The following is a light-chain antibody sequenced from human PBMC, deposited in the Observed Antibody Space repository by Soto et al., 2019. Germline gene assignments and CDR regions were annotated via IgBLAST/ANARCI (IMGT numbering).Light chain of an antibody. CDR1: QGISSA. CDR3: QQFNSYPLT. Sequence: AIQLTQSPSSLSASVGDRVTITCRASQGISSALAWYQQKPGKAPKLLIYDASSLESGVPSRFSGSGSGTXXXXXXXSLQPEDFATYYCQQFNSYPLTFGPGTKVDIK. J-gene: IGKJ3*01. CDR2: DAS. V-gene: IGKV1-13*02.